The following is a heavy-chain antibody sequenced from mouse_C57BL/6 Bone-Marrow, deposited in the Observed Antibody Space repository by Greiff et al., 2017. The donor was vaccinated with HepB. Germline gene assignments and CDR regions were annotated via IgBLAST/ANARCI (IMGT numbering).Heavy chain of an antibody. J-gene: IGHJ4*01. CDR1: GFSFTSYA. CDR2: IWTGGGT. D-gene: IGHD2-3*01. CDR3: ARKWDDGYYPYYAMDY. Sequence: QVQLQQSGPGLVAPSQSLSITCTVSGFSFTSYAISWVRQPPGKGLEWLGVIWTGGGTNYNSALKSRLSISKDNAKSQVFLKMNSLQTDDTARYYCARKWDDGYYPYYAMDYWGQGTSVTVSS. V-gene: IGHV2-9-1*01.